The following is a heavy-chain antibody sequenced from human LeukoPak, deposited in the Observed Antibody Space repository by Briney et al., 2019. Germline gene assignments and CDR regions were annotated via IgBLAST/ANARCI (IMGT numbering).Heavy chain of an antibody. CDR3: ARGWGYCSGGDCYFTYLDS. CDR2: VFYTGRT. D-gene: IGHD2-15*01. J-gene: IGHJ4*02. V-gene: IGHV4-59*01. CDR1: GASISSYY. Sequence: PSETLSLTCTVSGASISSYYWTWIRQSPGKGPEYIGNVFYTGRTNYNPSLKSRVTVSLDTSKSQFSLRLNSVTAADTAVYYCARGWGYCSGGDCYFTYLDSLWQGSQVIVSS.